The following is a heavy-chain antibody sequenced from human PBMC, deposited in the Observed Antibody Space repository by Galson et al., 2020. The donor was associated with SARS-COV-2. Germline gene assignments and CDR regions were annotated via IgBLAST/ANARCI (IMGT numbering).Heavy chain of an antibody. D-gene: IGHD3-16*02. CDR1: GYTFSSYD. V-gene: IGHV1-8*01. J-gene: IGHJ4*02. CDR2: MNPNSGNT. CDR3: ARGRLEKYLWGAYRYVLYFDS. Sequence: GESLKISCKASGYTFSSYDINWVRQAPGQGLQWVGWMNPNSGNTGFAQKFQGRVTMTSDTSKNTAYMELRRLRSDDTALYYCARGRLEKYLWGAYRYVLYFDSWGQGTLLTVSS.